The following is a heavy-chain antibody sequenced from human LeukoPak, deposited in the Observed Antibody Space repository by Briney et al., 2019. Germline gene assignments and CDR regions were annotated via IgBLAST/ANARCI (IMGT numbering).Heavy chain of an antibody. J-gene: IGHJ6*02. D-gene: IGHD2-21*01. CDR1: GFTSSSYG. V-gene: IGHV3-33*01. CDR2: IWYDGSNK. Sequence: GRALRLSCAASGFTSSSYGMHWGRHAPGKGLEWVADIWYDGSNKYYADSVKGRFTISRDNSKNTLYLQMNSLRAEDTAVYYCARDHSVVVSGGGMDVWGQGTPVTVSS. CDR3: ARDHSVVVSGGGMDV.